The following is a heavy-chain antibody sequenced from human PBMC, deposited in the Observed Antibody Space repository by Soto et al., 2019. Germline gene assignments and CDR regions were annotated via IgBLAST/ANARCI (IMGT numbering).Heavy chain of an antibody. CDR1: GFTFSAFG. CDR2: ISGGGSST. J-gene: IGHJ4*02. D-gene: IGHD3-22*01. V-gene: IGHV3-23*01. Sequence: HPGGSLRLSCAASGFTFSAFGLSWVRQAPTQGLEWVSTISGGGSSTYYADSVKGRFTISRDNSKHTMYLQMNSLSVEDTAVYYCVRLIETWAQGFDFWGQGTRVTVSS. CDR3: VRLIETWAQGFDF.